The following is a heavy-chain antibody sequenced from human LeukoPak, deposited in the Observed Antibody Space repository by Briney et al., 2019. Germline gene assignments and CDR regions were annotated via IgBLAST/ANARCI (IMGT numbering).Heavy chain of an antibody. Sequence: KSSETLSLTCTVSGGSISSYYWSWIRQPPGKGLEWIGYIYYSGSTNYNPSLKSRVTISVDTSKNQFSLKLSSVTAADTAVYYCARLEGDRYYFDYWGRETLVTVSS. CDR2: IYYSGST. D-gene: IGHD2-21*02. CDR3: ARLEGDRYYFDY. V-gene: IGHV4-59*08. J-gene: IGHJ4*02. CDR1: GGSISSYY.